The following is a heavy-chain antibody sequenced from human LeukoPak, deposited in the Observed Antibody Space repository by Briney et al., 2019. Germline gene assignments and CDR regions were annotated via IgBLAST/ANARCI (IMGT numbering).Heavy chain of an antibody. CDR2: TYYKSEWYN. V-gene: IGHV6-1*01. J-gene: IGHJ3*02. D-gene: IGHD1-26*01. Sequence: TSQTLSLTCAISGDSISRNTITWNWIRQSPSRGLEWLGRTYYKSEWYNDYAVSVKSRIIINPDTSKNQFSLQLSSVTPEDTAMYYCARVDGGSYLRTFDIWGQGTMVTVSS. CDR3: ARVDGGSYLRTFDI. CDR1: GDSISRNTIT.